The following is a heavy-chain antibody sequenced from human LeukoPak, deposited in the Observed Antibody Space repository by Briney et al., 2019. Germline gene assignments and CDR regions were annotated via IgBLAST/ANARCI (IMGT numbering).Heavy chain of an antibody. D-gene: IGHD2-2*01. CDR2: IIPIFGTA. CDR3: ARGGVPAAISTFDY. Sequence: ASVKASCKASGGTFSSYAISWVRQAPGQGLEWMGGIIPIFGTANYAQKFQGRVTITADESTSTAYMELSSLRSEDTAVYYCARGGVPAAISTFDYWGQGTLVTVSS. CDR1: GGTFSSYA. V-gene: IGHV1-69*13. J-gene: IGHJ4*02.